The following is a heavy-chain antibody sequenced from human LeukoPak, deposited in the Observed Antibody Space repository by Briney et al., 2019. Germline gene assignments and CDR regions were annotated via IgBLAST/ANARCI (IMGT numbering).Heavy chain of an antibody. J-gene: IGHJ4*02. CDR1: GFTFRTYG. CDR3: AKDQGYYDSSGYGYFDY. Sequence: PGGSLRLSCAASGFTFRTYGMHWVRQAPGKGLEWVAFIRYDGSNKYYADSVKGRFTISRDNSKNTLYLQMNSLRAEDTAVYYCAKDQGYYDSSGYGYFDYWGQGTLVTVSS. CDR2: IRYDGSNK. D-gene: IGHD3-22*01. V-gene: IGHV3-30*02.